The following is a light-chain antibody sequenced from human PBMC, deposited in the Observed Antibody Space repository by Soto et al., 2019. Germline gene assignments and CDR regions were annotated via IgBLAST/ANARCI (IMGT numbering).Light chain of an antibody. J-gene: IGKJ5*01. Sequence: EIVLTQSPATLSLSPGERATLSCRASQSVSSYLAWYQQKPGQDPRLLIYDASNMATGIPARFSGSESGTDFTLTISSLEPEDFAFYYCQQRSNTSTFGQGTRLESK. V-gene: IGKV3-11*01. CDR3: QQRSNTST. CDR2: DAS. CDR1: QSVSSY.